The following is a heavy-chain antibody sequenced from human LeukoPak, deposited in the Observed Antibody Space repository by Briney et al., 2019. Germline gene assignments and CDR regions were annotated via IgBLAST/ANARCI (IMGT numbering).Heavy chain of an antibody. D-gene: IGHD5-18*01. CDR1: GGSFSGYY. Sequence: SETLSLTCAVSGGSFSGYYWTWIRQPPGKGLEWIGEINHSGSANYNPSLKSRVTISLDTSKNQFSLKLSSVTAADTAVYYCARHEGYSFMDVWGQGTTVTVSS. CDR2: INHSGSA. J-gene: IGHJ6*02. V-gene: IGHV4-34*01. CDR3: ARHEGYSFMDV.